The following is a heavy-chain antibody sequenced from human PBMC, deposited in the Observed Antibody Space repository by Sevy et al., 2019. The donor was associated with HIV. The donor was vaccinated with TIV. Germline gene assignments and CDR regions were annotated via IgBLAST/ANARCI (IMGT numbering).Heavy chain of an antibody. D-gene: IGHD2-15*01. J-gene: IGHJ6*02. Sequence: GGSLRLSCAASGFAFSDYAMHWVRQAPGKGLEWVAAISYAGDNKYFADSVKGRFTVSKENSKNTLYREMNSLRAEDTAVYYCAKAHADCSGGTCYTAHYYYDMDVWGRGATVTVSS. CDR3: AKAHADCSGGTCYTAHYYYDMDV. CDR1: GFAFSDYA. CDR2: ISYAGDNK. V-gene: IGHV3-30*18.